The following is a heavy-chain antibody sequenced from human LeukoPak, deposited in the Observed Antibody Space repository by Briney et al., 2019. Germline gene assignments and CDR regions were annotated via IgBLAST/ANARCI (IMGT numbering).Heavy chain of an antibody. V-gene: IGHV1-8*02. CDR2: MNPNSGNT. CDR3: ARGPPYGSGSSYFDY. Sequence: ASVKVSCKASGYTLTGYYMHWVRQATGQGLEWMGWMNPNSGNTGYAQKFQGRVTMTRNTSISTAYMELSSLTSEDTAVYYCARGPPYGSGSSYFDYWGQGTLVTVSS. CDR1: GYTLTGYY. D-gene: IGHD3-10*01. J-gene: IGHJ4*02.